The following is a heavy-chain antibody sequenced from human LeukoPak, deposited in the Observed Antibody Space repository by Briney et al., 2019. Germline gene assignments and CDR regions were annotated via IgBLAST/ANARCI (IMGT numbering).Heavy chain of an antibody. V-gene: IGHV3-13*01. D-gene: IGHD6-19*01. J-gene: IGHJ5*02. CDR2: IDIPGNT. CDR1: GFTLSYYD. Sequence: GGSLRLSCAASGFTLSYYDMHWVRQATGKGLEWVSGIDIPGNTYYPDSVKGRFTMSRESAKNSLYLQMNSLRAGDTAVYYCARAVAGTHWFDPWGQGTLVIVSS. CDR3: ARAVAGTHWFDP.